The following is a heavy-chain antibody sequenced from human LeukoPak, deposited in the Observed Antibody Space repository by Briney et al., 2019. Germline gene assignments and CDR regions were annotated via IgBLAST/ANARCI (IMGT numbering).Heavy chain of an antibody. D-gene: IGHD5-12*01. V-gene: IGHV3-23*01. CDR3: AKGDIVATIQSYLDY. CDR1: GFTFSSYA. CDR2: ISGSGGST. J-gene: IGHJ4*02. Sequence: PGGSLRLSCAASGFTFSSYAMSWVRQAPGKGLEWVSAISGSGGSTYYADSVKGRFTISRDNSKNTLYLQMNSLRAEDTAVYYCAKGDIVATIQSYLDYWGQGTLVTVSS.